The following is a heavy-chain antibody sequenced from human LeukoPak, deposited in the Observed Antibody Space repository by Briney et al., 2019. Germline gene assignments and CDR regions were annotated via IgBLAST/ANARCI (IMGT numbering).Heavy chain of an antibody. CDR2: ISSSSSYI. J-gene: IGHJ6*03. V-gene: IGHV3-21*01. D-gene: IGHD3-3*01. CDR3: ARADVGVVITGFHYYYYMDV. Sequence: SGGSLRLSCAASGFTFSSYSMNWVRQAPGKGLEWVSSISSSSSYIFYADSVKGRFTISRDNAKNSLYLQMNSLRAEDTAVYYCARADVGVVITGFHYYYYMDVWGKGTTVTVSS. CDR1: GFTFSSYS.